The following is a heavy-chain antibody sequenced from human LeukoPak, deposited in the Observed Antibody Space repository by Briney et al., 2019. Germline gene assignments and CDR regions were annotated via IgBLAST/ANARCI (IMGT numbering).Heavy chain of an antibody. CDR2: IYSAGSI. CDR1: GFSVSSNY. J-gene: IGHJ4*02. CDR3: GRQPHYYDCSGYYY. V-gene: IGHV3-53*01. D-gene: IGHD3-22*01. Sequence: GGSLRLSCAVSGFSVSSNYMSWVRQAPGKGLEWVSIIYSAGSIYYADSVKGRFTISRDNSKNTLFLQMNSLRAEDTAVYYCGRQPHYYDCSGYYYWGQGTLVTVST.